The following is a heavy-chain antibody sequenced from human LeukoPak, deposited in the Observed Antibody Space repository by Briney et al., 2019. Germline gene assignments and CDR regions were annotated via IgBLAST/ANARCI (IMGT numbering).Heavy chain of an antibody. J-gene: IGHJ4*02. CDR2: IIPILGIA. Sequence: SVKVSCKASGGTFSSYAISWVRQAPGQGLEWMGRIIPILGIANYAQKFQGRVTITADKSTSTAYMEVSSLRSEDTAVYYCARDQGGSSWQGLDYWGQGTLVTVSS. V-gene: IGHV1-69*04. CDR1: GGTFSSYA. D-gene: IGHD6-13*01. CDR3: ARDQGGSSWQGLDY.